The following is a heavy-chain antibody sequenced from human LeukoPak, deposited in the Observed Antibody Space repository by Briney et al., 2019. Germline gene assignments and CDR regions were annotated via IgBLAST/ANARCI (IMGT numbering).Heavy chain of an antibody. CDR1: GYTFTDYY. CDR2: INPNSGGT. CDR3: ARESGGDTAYFIDY. D-gene: IGHD5-18*01. V-gene: IGHV1-2*02. J-gene: IGHJ4*02. Sequence: ASVKVSCKASGYTFTDYYMHWVRQAPGQGLEWMGWINPNSGGTNYAQKFQGRVTMTRDTSISTAYMELSRLRSDDTAVYYCARESGGDTAYFIDYWGQGTLVTVSS.